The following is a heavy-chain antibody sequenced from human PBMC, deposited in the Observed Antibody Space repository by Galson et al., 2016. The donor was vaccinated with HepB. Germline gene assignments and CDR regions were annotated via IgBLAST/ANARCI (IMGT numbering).Heavy chain of an antibody. CDR2: IYWDDGK. J-gene: IGHJ5*02. CDR1: GFSLNTGGVG. Sequence: PALVKPTQTLTLTCSFSGFSLNTGGVGVGWIRQPPGKALEWLALIYWDDGKNYSPSLKNRLTITKDTSKNQVVLTMTNMVPVDTATYFCGVTSVGGSSDVLRSFDWLTAPVDLWGQGTLLTVSS. V-gene: IGHV2-5*02. D-gene: IGHD3-9*01. CDR3: GVTSVGGSSDVLRSFDWLTAPVDL.